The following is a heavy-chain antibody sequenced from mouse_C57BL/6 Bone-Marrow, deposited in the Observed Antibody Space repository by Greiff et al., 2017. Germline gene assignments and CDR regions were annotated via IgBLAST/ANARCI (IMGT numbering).Heavy chain of an antibody. CDR3: ASRYGQLGYYYAMDY. CDR2: IDPNSGGT. CDR1: GYTFTSYW. J-gene: IGHJ4*01. D-gene: IGHD4-1*02. V-gene: IGHV1-72*01. Sequence: QVQLQQPGAELVKPGASVKLSCKASGYTFTSYWMHWVKQRPGRGLEWIGRIDPNSGGTKYNEKFKSKATLTVDKHSSTTYMQLSSLTSEDSAVYYYASRYGQLGYYYAMDYWGQGTSVTVSS.